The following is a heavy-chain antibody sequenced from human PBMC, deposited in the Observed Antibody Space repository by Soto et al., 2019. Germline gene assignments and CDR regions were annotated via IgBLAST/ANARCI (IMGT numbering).Heavy chain of an antibody. J-gene: IGHJ6*02. V-gene: IGHV1-8*02. CDR3: ARWGPFSAVLRFLEWLPHMDV. Sequence: GASVKVSCKASGYTFTGYYMHWVRQAPGQGLEWMGWMNPNSGNTGYAQKFQGRVTMTRNTSISTAYMELSSLRSEDTAVYYCARWGPFSAVLRFLEWLPHMDVWGQGTTVTVSS. D-gene: IGHD3-3*01. CDR2: MNPNSGNT. CDR1: GYTFTGYY.